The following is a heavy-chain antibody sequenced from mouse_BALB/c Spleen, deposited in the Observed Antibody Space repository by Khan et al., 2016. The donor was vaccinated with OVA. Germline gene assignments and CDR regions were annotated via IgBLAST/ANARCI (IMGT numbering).Heavy chain of an antibody. Sequence: QIQLVQSGPELVKPGASVKISCKASGYTFTDYYINWVKQKPGQGLEWIGWIYPGSANAKYNEKFKGKATLTVDTSSSTAFKQLNSLTSEDTAVYFCARGFDFWGQGTTLTVSS. CDR2: IYPGSANA. J-gene: IGHJ2*01. CDR1: GYTFTDYY. CDR3: ARGFDF. V-gene: IGHV1-84*02.